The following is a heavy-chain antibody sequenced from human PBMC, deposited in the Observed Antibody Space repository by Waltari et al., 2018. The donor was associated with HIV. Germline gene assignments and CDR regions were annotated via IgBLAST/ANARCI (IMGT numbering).Heavy chain of an antibody. CDR2: SSAYNGNR. CDR3: AGDRSGGVIDY. V-gene: IGHV1-18*01. D-gene: IGHD3-16*02. Sequence: QVQLVQSGAEVKKPAASVKVSCKASGYTFTSYGISSLRQAPGQGLEWMGWSSAYNGNRNYAQKLQGRVTMTTDISTSTTYMEVGSLRSDDTAVYYCAGDRSGGVIDYWGQGTLVTVSS. CDR1: GYTFTSYG. J-gene: IGHJ4*02.